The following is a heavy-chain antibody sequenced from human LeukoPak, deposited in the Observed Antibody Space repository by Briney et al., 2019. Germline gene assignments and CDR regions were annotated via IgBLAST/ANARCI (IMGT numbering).Heavy chain of an antibody. D-gene: IGHD1-1*01. J-gene: IGHJ4*02. V-gene: IGHV3-74*01. CDR3: ASHRGDYATGYFDY. CDR2: INGDGRST. Sequence: GGFLRLSCAGSGFTFNNYWMHWVRQVPGKGLEWVSRINGDGRSTSYADSVKGRFTISKDNSQNTLYLQMNSLRAEDTAVYYCASHRGDYATGYFDYWGQGTLVTVSS. CDR1: GFTFNNYW.